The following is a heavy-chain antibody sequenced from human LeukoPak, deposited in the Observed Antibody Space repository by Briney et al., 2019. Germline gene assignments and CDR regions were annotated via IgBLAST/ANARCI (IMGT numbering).Heavy chain of an antibody. CDR1: GFTFSSYW. V-gene: IGHV3-7*01. D-gene: IGHD2-2*01. CDR2: IKQDGSEK. CDR3: ARGDQLRSDYYYYYMDV. Sequence: GGSLRLSCASSGFTFSSYWMSWVRQAPGKGLEWVANIKQDGSEKYYVDSVKGRFTISRDNAKNSLYLQMNSLRAEDTAVYYCARGDQLRSDYYYYYMDVWGKGTTVTVSS. J-gene: IGHJ6*03.